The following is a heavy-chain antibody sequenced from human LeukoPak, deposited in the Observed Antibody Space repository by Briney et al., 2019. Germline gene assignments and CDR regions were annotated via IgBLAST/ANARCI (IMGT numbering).Heavy chain of an antibody. V-gene: IGHV3-23*01. CDR1: GFTFSTYA. Sequence: GGSLRLSCAASGFTFSTYAMHWVRQPPGKGLEWVSAISGSGGATYHADADSVKGRFIISRDNSKNTLYLQINSLRVEDTAVYYCAKEGYNYDSSGHFDYWGQGTLVTVSS. CDR3: AKEGYNYDSSGHFDY. CDR2: ISGSGGAT. J-gene: IGHJ4*02. D-gene: IGHD3-22*01.